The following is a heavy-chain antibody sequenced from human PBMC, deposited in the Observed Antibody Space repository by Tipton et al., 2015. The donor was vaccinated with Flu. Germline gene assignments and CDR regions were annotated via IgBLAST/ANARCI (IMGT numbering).Heavy chain of an antibody. Sequence: TLSLTCTVSGGSITSYYWSWIRQPPGKGLEWIAYISNSGSSNYNPSLKSRITVSVDTSKNQFSLILSSVTAADTAVYYCARSSRGWYRAMFDWGQGTLVTVSP. CDR1: GGSITSYY. CDR2: ISNSGSS. CDR3: ARSSRGWYRAMFD. V-gene: IGHV4-59*01. D-gene: IGHD6-19*01. J-gene: IGHJ4*02.